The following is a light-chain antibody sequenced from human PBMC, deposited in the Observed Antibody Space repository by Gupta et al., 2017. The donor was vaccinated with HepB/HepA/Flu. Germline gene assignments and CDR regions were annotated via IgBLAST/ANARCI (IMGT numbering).Light chain of an antibody. Sequence: SSELTQPPSVSVSTGQTASITCSGDKLGDKYACWYQQKPGQSPVLVIYQDSKRPSGIPERFSGSNSGNTATLTIRGTQAMDEADYYCQARDSSTAVFGGGNKLTVL. CDR3: QARDSSTAV. V-gene: IGLV3-1*01. CDR1: KLGDKY. J-gene: IGLJ2*01. CDR2: QDS.